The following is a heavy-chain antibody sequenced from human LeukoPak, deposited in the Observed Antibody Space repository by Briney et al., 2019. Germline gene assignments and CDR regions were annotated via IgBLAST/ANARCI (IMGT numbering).Heavy chain of an antibody. CDR3: TREEGGTTVDY. Sequence: SETLSLTCTVSGYSISSGYFWGWIRQPPGKGLEWIGSISHSGTTYYNPSLKSRITISQDTSKNQFSLKVNSVTAADAAAYYCTREEGGTTVDYWGQGTLVTVSS. V-gene: IGHV4-38-2*02. CDR1: GYSISSGYF. CDR2: ISHSGTT. D-gene: IGHD1-1*01. J-gene: IGHJ4*02.